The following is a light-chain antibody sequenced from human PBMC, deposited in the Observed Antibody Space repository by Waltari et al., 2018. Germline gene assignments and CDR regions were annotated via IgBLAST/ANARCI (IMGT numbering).Light chain of an antibody. Sequence: DIVMTQSPDSLAVSLGERATINCKSSQTILYNSNDKNYLAWYQQKPGQPPKLFIYWASNGEPGVPDRFSGGGAGTDIILTISNLQAEDGAVYCCEQYYLLRTFGQVTKV. V-gene: IGKV4-1*01. CDR1: QTILYNSNDKNY. J-gene: IGKJ1*01. CDR3: EQYYLLRT. CDR2: WAS.